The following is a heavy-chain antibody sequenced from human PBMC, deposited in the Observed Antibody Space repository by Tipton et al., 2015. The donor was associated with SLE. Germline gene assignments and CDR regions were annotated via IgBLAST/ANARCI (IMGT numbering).Heavy chain of an antibody. CDR2: INHSGST. CDR1: GGSFSGYY. Sequence: TLSLTCAVYGGSFSGYYCRWIRPPPRKGLGWIGEINHSGSTNYNPSLKSRVTISVDTSKNQFSLKLTSLTAADTAVYYCARGLYGDEPGYWGQGTLVTVSS. V-gene: IGHV4-34*01. J-gene: IGHJ4*02. D-gene: IGHD4-17*01. CDR3: ARGLYGDEPGY.